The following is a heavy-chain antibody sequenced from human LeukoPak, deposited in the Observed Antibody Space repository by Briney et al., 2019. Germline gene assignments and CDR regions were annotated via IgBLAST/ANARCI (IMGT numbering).Heavy chain of an antibody. CDR2: IATDGGSA. D-gene: IGHD2-15*01. V-gene: IGHV3-23*03. CDR1: GFTLYKYA. CDR3: ARCSGGTCYSFHY. Sequence: GGAPRLSFAASGFTLYKYAMGGVRQAPGGGAGGGLIIATDGGSAYYADSVKGRFTMSRDNSKNGLYLQMSSLRAEDTALYYCARCSGGTCYSFHYWGQGTLVTVSS. J-gene: IGHJ4*02.